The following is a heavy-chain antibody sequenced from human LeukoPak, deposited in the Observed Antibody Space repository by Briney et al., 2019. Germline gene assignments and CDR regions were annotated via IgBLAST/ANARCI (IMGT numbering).Heavy chain of an antibody. CDR3: ARGYSSSWSDY. Sequence: GASVKVSYEASGYTFTNYAMNWVRQAPGQGLEWMGWIHPSTGNPTYAQGFTGRFVFSLDTSVSTTYLQISSLKAEDTAVYYCARGYSSSWSDYWGQGTLVTVSS. CDR1: GYTFTNYA. CDR2: IHPSTGNP. J-gene: IGHJ4*02. V-gene: IGHV7-4-1*02. D-gene: IGHD6-13*01.